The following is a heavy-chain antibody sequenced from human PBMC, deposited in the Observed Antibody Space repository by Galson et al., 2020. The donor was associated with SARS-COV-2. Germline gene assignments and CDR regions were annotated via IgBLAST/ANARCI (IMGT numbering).Heavy chain of an antibody. J-gene: IGHJ6*03. CDR3: ATGGYSYGYFNYYYYMDV. D-gene: IGHD5-18*01. Sequence: SVKVSCKASGGTFSSYAISWVRQAPGQGLGWMGGIIPILGIANYAQKFQGRVTITADKSTSTAYMELSSLRSEDTAVYYCATGGYSYGYFNYYYYMDVWGKGTTVTVSS. CDR1: GGTFSSYA. CDR2: IIPILGIA. V-gene: IGHV1-69*10.